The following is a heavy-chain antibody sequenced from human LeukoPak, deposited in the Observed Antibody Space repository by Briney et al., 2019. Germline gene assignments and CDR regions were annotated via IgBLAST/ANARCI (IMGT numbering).Heavy chain of an antibody. Sequence: PGGSLRLSCAASGFTFSSNAMSWVRQAPGKGLEWVSAISGSGGSTYYADSVKGRFTISRDNSKNTLYLQMNSLRAEDTAVYYCAKDTIFGVVMMYYFDYWGQGTLVTVSS. CDR3: AKDTIFGVVMMYYFDY. D-gene: IGHD3-3*01. J-gene: IGHJ4*02. V-gene: IGHV3-23*01. CDR2: ISGSGGST. CDR1: GFTFSSNA.